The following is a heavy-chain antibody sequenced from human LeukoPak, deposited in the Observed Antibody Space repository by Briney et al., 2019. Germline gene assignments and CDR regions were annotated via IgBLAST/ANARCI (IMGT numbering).Heavy chain of an antibody. J-gene: IGHJ4*02. V-gene: IGHV3-30*19. CDR3: ARSVVPAYHFDY. CDR1: GFTFSNYG. D-gene: IGHD2-2*01. Sequence: GGSLRLSCAASGFTFSNYGMHWVRQAPGRGLEWVAVISYDGSNKYYADSVKGRFTISRDNSKNTLYLQMNSLRAEDTAVYYCARSVVPAYHFDYWGQGTLVTVSS. CDR2: ISYDGSNK.